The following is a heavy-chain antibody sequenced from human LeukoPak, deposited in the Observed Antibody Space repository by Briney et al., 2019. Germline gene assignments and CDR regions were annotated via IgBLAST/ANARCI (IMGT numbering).Heavy chain of an antibody. CDR3: ARHRGQQVFDF. CDR1: GYSFTSHW. D-gene: IGHD6-13*01. CDR2: ILPGDPET. V-gene: IGHV5-51*01. J-gene: IGHJ4*02. Sequence: GESLKISCQGSGYSFTSHWIGWVRQMPGKGLEWVGIILPGDPETRYNSSFQGQVTISVDRSISTAYLEWSSLKTSDTAIYYCARHRGQQVFDFWGQGTLVTVSS.